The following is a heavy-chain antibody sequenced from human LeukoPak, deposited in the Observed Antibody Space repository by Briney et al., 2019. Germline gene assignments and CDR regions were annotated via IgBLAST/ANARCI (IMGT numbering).Heavy chain of an antibody. D-gene: IGHD3-22*01. CDR2: IVVGSGNT. CDR1: GFTFTSSA. J-gene: IGHJ3*02. V-gene: IGHV1-58*02. Sequence: ASVKVSCKASGFTFTSSAMQWVRQARGQRLEWIGWIVVGSGNTNYAQKFQERATVTRDMSTSTAYMELSSLISDDTAVYYCAADSAPDTSGYYYDAFDIWGQGTMVTVSS. CDR3: AADSAPDTSGYYYDAFDI.